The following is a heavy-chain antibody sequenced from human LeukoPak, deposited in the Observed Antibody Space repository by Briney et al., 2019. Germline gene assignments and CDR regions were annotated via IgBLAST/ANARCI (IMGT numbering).Heavy chain of an antibody. D-gene: IGHD3-22*01. V-gene: IGHV3-23*01. CDR2: ISGSGGST. J-gene: IGHJ4*02. CDR3: AKVTYYYDSSGYYDY. Sequence: PGGSLRLSCAASGFTFSSYAMSWVRQAPGKGLEWVSAISGSGGSTYYADSVKGRFTISIDNSKNTLYLQMNSLRAEDTAVYYCAKVTYYYDSSGYYDYWGQGTLVTVSS. CDR1: GFTFSSYA.